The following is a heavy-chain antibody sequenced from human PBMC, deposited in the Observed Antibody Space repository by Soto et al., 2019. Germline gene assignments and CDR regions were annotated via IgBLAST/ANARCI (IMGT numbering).Heavy chain of an antibody. D-gene: IGHD3-9*01. CDR1: GFTFSDYY. J-gene: IGHJ4*02. CDR3: ARDKDWAFDY. CDR2: IFTTGTTI. V-gene: IGHV3-11*04. Sequence: GGSLRLSCAASGFTFSDYYMSWIRQAPGKGLEWVSYIFTTGTTIYYADSVKGRFTVSRDNAKNSLFLLLNSLRAEDTAVYYCARDKDWAFDYWGQGT.